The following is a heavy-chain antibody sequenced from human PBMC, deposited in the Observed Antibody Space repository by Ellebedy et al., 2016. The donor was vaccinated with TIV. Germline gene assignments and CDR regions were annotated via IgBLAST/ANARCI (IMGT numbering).Heavy chain of an antibody. D-gene: IGHD3-10*01. CDR3: ARSRVYGSGSYFVGGSAIDY. J-gene: IGHJ4*02. CDR1: GYTFTSYA. V-gene: IGHV1-3*01. CDR2: INAGNGNT. Sequence: ASVKVSXKASGYTFTSYAMHWVRQAPGQRLEWMGWINAGNGNTKYSQKFQGRVTITRDTSASTAYMELSSLRSEDTAVYYCARSRVYGSGSYFVGGSAIDYWGQGTLVTVSS.